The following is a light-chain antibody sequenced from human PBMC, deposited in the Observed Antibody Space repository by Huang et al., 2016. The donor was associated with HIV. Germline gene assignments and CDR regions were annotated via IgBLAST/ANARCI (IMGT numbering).Light chain of an antibody. J-gene: IGKJ4*01. V-gene: IGKV1-39*01. CDR3: QQSYNTPLT. CDR1: QSINSY. Sequence: DIQMTQSPSSLSASVGDRVTITCRASQSINSYLNWYQQKPGKAPKVVIYAASSLQSGVPSRFSGSGSGTDFTLTINSLQPEDFAIYYCQQSYNTPLTFGGGTRLEIK. CDR2: AAS.